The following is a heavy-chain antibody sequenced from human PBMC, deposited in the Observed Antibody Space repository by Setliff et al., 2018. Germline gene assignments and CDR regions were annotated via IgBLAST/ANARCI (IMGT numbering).Heavy chain of an antibody. CDR3: ANGMFYDFWSNYPYYFGMDV. CDR2: ISGSGDST. D-gene: IGHD3-3*01. V-gene: IGHV3-23*01. Sequence: PGGSLRLSCAASGFTFSGYAMTWVRQAPGKGLEWVSAISGSGDSTFYADSVKGRFTISGDNSKNTLYLQMNSLTAEDTAVYYCANGMFYDFWSNYPYYFGMDVWGQGTTVTISS. CDR1: GFTFSGYA. J-gene: IGHJ6*02.